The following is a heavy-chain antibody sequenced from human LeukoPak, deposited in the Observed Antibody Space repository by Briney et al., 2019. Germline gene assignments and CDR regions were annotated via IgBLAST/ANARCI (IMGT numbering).Heavy chain of an antibody. CDR3: AKEAADGATNAFDI. Sequence: GGSLRLSCAASGFTFSSYGMHWVRQAPGKGLEWVAVISYDGSNKNYADSVKGRFTISRDNSKNTLYLQMNSLRAEDTAVYYCAKEAADGATNAFDIWGQGTMVTVSS. CDR1: GFTFSSYG. V-gene: IGHV3-30*18. CDR2: ISYDGSNK. J-gene: IGHJ3*02. D-gene: IGHD1-26*01.